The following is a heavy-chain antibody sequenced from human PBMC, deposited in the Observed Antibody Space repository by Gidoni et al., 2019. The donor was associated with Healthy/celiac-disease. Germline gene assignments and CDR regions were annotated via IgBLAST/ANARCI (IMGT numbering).Heavy chain of an antibody. V-gene: IGHV1-69*01. Sequence: QVQLVQSGAEVKKPGSSVKVSCTASGGTFSSYALSWVRQAPGQGLEWMGGIIPIFGTANYAQKFQGRVTITADESTSTAYMELSSLRSEDTAVYYCARAITGSLRRALIYDYIWGSYRHGAFDIWGQGTMVTVSS. CDR3: ARAITGSLRRALIYDYIWGSYRHGAFDI. D-gene: IGHD3-16*02. CDR2: IIPIFGTA. J-gene: IGHJ3*02. CDR1: GGTFSSYA.